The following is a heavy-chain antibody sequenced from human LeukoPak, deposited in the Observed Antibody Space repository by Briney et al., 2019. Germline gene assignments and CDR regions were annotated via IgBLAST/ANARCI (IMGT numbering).Heavy chain of an antibody. D-gene: IGHD3-10*01. V-gene: IGHV3-11*04. J-gene: IGHJ6*03. CDR1: GFTFSDYY. Sequence: GGSLRLSCAASGFTFSDYYMSWIRQAPGKGLEWVSYISSSGSTIYYADSVKGRFTISRDNSKNTLYLQMNSLRAEDTAVYYCARDTYYGSGSYSYYYYYMDVWGKGTTVTVSS. CDR2: ISSSGSTI. CDR3: ARDTYYGSGSYSYYYYYMDV.